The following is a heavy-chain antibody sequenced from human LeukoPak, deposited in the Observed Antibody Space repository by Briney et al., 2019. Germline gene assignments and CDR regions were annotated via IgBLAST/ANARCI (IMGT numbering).Heavy chain of an antibody. J-gene: IGHJ1*01. D-gene: IGHD3-22*01. CDR3: AREGDSSGYGYFQH. CDR1: GFTFSSFG. V-gene: IGHV3-21*01. CDR2: ISSSSSYI. Sequence: GGSLRLSCAASGFTFSSFGMNWVRQAPGKGLEWVSSISSSSSYIYYADSVKGRFTISRDNGKNSVYLQMNSLRAEDTAVYYCAREGDSSGYGYFQHWGQGTLVTVSS.